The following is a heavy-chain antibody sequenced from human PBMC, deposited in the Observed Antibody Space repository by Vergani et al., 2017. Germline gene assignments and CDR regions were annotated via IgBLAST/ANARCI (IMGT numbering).Heavy chain of an antibody. CDR1: GFTFSSYG. Sequence: QVQLVESGGGVVQPGRSLRLSCAASGFTFSSYGMHWVRPAPGKGLEWVAVISYDGSNKYYADSVKGRFTISRDNSKNTLYLQMNSLRAEDTAVYYCARDRSRSYGEYYYYYGMDVWGQGTTVTVSS. J-gene: IGHJ6*02. D-gene: IGHD6-13*01. CDR3: ARDRSRSYGEYYYYYGMDV. V-gene: IGHV3-30*03. CDR2: ISYDGSNK.